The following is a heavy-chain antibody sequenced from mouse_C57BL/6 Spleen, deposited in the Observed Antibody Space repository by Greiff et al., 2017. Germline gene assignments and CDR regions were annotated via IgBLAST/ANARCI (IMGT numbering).Heavy chain of an antibody. V-gene: IGHV3-6*01. CDR1: GYSITSGYY. CDR3: ARGGLTGAY. Sequence: EVKLVESGPGLVKPSQSLSLTCSVTGYSITSGYYWNWIRQFPGNKLEWMGYISYDGSNNYNPSLKNRISITGDTSKNQFFLKLNSVTTEDTATYYCARGGLTGAYWGQGTLVTVSA. D-gene: IGHD4-1*01. J-gene: IGHJ3*01. CDR2: ISYDGSN.